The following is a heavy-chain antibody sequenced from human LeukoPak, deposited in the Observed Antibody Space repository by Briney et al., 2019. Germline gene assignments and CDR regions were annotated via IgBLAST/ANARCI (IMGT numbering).Heavy chain of an antibody. Sequence: PSETRSLTCTVSGGSISSSSYYWGGIRQPPGKGLEWIGSMYYTGSTYYTPSLKSRATISVDTSKNQFSLKLTSVTAADTAVYYCARRPNNYNWFDPWGQGTLVTASS. CDR2: MYYTGST. J-gene: IGHJ5*02. V-gene: IGHV4-39*01. CDR1: GGSISSSSYY. CDR3: ARRPNNYNWFDP.